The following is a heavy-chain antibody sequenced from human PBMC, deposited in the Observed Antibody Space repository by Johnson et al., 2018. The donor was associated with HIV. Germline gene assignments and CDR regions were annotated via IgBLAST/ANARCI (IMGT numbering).Heavy chain of an antibody. CDR1: GFTVSSNY. D-gene: IGHD3-3*02. CDR3: AKDTLLESGFDI. J-gene: IGHJ3*02. V-gene: IGHV3-53*01. Sequence: MQLVESGGGLIQPGGSLRLSCAASGFTVSSNYMSWVRQAPGKGLVWVSIIYSGGSTYYADSVRGRFTISRDNAKNSLYLQMNSLRAEDTALYYCAKDTLLESGFDIWGQGTMVTVSS. CDR2: IYSGGST.